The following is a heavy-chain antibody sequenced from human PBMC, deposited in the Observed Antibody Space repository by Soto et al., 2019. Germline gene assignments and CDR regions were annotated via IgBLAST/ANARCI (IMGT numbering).Heavy chain of an antibody. CDR2: TKQDGSEK. CDR1: GFTFSSFW. D-gene: IGHD6-19*01. Sequence: PGGSLRLSCAAFGFTFSSFWMSWVRQAPGKGLEWVANTKQDGSEKYYVDSVMGRFTISRDNAKNALYLQMNSLRAEDTAVYYCAKDTSAGHDYWGQGTLVTVSS. J-gene: IGHJ4*02. V-gene: IGHV3-7*05. CDR3: AKDTSAGHDY.